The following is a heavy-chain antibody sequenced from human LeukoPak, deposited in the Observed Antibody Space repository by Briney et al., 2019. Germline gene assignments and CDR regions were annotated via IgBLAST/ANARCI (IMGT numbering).Heavy chain of an antibody. Sequence: PSETLSLTCTVSGGSISSSSYYWGWIRQPPGKGLEWIGSIYYSGSTYYNPSLKSRVTISVDTSKNQFSLKLSSVTAADTAVYYCARGIAAAGTPQSDYFDYWGQGTLVTVSS. CDR2: IYYSGST. CDR3: ARGIAAAGTPQSDYFDY. CDR1: GGSISSSSYY. J-gene: IGHJ4*02. V-gene: IGHV4-39*07. D-gene: IGHD6-13*01.